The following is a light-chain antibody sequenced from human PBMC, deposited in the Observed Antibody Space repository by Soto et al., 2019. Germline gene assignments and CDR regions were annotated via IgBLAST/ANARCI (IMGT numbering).Light chain of an antibody. V-gene: IGLV1-44*01. CDR2: SNS. Sequence: QSVLTQPPSASGTPGQRVTISCSGGSSNIGGNTVNWYQQLPGAAPKLIIFSNSQRPSGVPDRFSGSKSGISASLAIGGLQSEDEGEYYCSTWDDSLNGPLFGGGTKLTVL. CDR3: STWDDSLNGPL. CDR1: SSNIGGNT. J-gene: IGLJ2*01.